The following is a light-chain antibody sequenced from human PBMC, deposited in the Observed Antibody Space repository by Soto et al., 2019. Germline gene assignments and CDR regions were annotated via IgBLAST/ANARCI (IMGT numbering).Light chain of an antibody. CDR3: QQYGSSPRT. Sequence: EIVLTQSPGTLALSPGESVTLSCRASRSVASIYLAWYQQKPGQAPRLLIYAASSRITGIPDRFSGSGSGTDFTLTISRLEPEDFAVYHCQQYGSSPRTFGQGTRVEIK. CDR1: RSVASIY. V-gene: IGKV3-20*01. J-gene: IGKJ1*01. CDR2: AAS.